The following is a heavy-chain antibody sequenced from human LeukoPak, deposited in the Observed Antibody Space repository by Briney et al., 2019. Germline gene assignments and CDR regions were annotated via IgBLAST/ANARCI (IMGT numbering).Heavy chain of an antibody. D-gene: IGHD2-21*02. V-gene: IGHV3-74*01. CDR1: GFTFSSYW. CDR2: INSDGSST. J-gene: IGHJ4*02. CDR3: AREEDIVVVTAMVDY. Sequence: GGSLRLSCAASGFTFSSYWMHWVRQAPGKGLVWVSRINSDGSSTSCADSVKGRFTISRDNAKNTLYLQMNSLRAEDTAVYYCAREEDIVVVTAMVDYWGQGTLVTVSS.